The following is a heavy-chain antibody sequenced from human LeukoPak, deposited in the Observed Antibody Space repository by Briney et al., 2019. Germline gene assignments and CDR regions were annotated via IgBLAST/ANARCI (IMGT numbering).Heavy chain of an antibody. CDR1: GYSISSGYF. J-gene: IGHJ4*02. Sequence: SETLSLTCTVSGYSISSGYFWGWIRQPPWKGLEWIGSIDHSGSTYYNPSLKSRVTISVDTSKNHFSLNLSSLTAADTAVYYCARGHCSGDSCYRAPFDFWGQGNLVPVSS. CDR2: IDHSGST. V-gene: IGHV4-38-2*02. D-gene: IGHD2-15*01. CDR3: ARGHCSGDSCYRAPFDF.